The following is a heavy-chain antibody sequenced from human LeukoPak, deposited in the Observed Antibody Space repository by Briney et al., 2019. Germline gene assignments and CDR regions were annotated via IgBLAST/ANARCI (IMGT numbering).Heavy chain of an antibody. CDR2: INSDGSST. CDR1: GFTFSSYW. Sequence: PGGSLRLSCAASGFTFSSYWMHWVRQAPGKGLVWVSRINSDGSSTSYADSVKGRFTISRDNAKNTLYLQMNSLRAEDTAVYYCARDRPDHGYCSGGSCRDYWGQGTLVTVSS. J-gene: IGHJ4*02. V-gene: IGHV3-74*01. CDR3: ARDRPDHGYCSGGSCRDY. D-gene: IGHD2-15*01.